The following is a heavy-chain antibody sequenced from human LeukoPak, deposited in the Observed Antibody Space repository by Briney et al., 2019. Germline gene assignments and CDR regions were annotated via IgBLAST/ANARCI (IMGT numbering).Heavy chain of an antibody. D-gene: IGHD5-12*01. J-gene: IGHJ4*02. CDR2: IRWGTA. CDR1: GGSLSDHF. CDR3: ARGTERTRISGYYSFDY. Sequence: SEALSLTCTVSGGSLSDHFWTWIRQPAGKGLEWIGRIRWGTAYYNPSLESRVIISLDTSNNQFSLKVTSVTAADTAVYYCARGTERTRISGYYSFDYWGRGILVTVSS. V-gene: IGHV4-4*07.